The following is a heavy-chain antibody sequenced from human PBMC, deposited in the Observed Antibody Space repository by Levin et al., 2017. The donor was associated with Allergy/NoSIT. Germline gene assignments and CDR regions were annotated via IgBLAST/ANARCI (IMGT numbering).Heavy chain of an antibody. CDR2: INHSGST. D-gene: IGHD3-10*01. CDR3: ARGRGVADDFDY. V-gene: IGHV4-34*01. J-gene: IGHJ4*02. Sequence: SETLSLTCAVYGGSFSGYYWSWIRQPPGKGLEWIGEINHSGSTNYNPSLKSRVTISVDTSKNQFSLKLSSVTAADTAVYYCARGRGVADDFDYWGQGTLVTVSS. CDR1: GGSFSGYY.